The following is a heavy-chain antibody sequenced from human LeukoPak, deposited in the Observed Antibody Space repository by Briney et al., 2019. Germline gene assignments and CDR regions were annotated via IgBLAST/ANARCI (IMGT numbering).Heavy chain of an antibody. V-gene: IGHV3-7*01. Sequence: GRSLRLSCAASGFTFSSHWMSWVRQAPGKGLEWVANIKEDGSEKNYVDSVKGRFTVSRDNAKNSLYLQMNSLRVGDTAVYCCARAPVGYDSSGYRHFDYWGQGTLVTVSS. J-gene: IGHJ4*02. D-gene: IGHD3-22*01. CDR3: ARAPVGYDSSGYRHFDY. CDR1: GFTFSSHW. CDR2: IKEDGSEK.